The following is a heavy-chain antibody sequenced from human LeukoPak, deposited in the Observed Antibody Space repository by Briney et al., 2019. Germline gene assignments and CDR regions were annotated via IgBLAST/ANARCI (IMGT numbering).Heavy chain of an antibody. CDR3: IRDSSGYSDLFDY. Sequence: PGGSLKLSCAASGFIFSGSAMHWVCQASGKGRGWVGRLENKANSYATAYAASVKGRFTIYRDDSKNTAYLQMNSLKIEDTAVYYCIRDSSGYSDLFDYWGQGTLVTVSS. J-gene: IGHJ4*02. CDR2: LENKANSYAT. CDR1: GFIFSGSA. D-gene: IGHD3-22*01. V-gene: IGHV3-73*01.